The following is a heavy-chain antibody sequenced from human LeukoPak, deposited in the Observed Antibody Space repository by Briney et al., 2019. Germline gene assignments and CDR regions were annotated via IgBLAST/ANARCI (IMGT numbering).Heavy chain of an antibody. V-gene: IGHV3-23*01. J-gene: IGHJ1*01. Sequence: GGSLRLSCAASGFTFSIYAMSWVRQAPGKGLEWVSGINRSGGSTYYADSVKGRFTISRDNSKNTLYLQMNSLRAEDTAVYHCVREVGAPGSFQHWGQGAPVTVS. CDR3: VREVGAPGSFQH. D-gene: IGHD1-26*01. CDR2: INRSGGST. CDR1: GFTFSIYA.